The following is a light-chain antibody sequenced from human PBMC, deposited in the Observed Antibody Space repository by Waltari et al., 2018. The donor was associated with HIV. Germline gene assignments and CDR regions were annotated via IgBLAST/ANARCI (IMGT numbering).Light chain of an antibody. J-gene: IGLJ2*01. Sequence: QSALPPPASVSGSPGQSVPISCTDPTRHFGRSDPVSWYQQHPDNVPNVIMYEVTSRPSGIPHRFSGSRSGNTASLTISGLQTEDEAVYYCSTHTTNDTLIFGGGTKLTVL. CDR2: EVT. CDR1: TRHFGRSDP. V-gene: IGLV2-14*03. CDR3: STHTTNDTLI.